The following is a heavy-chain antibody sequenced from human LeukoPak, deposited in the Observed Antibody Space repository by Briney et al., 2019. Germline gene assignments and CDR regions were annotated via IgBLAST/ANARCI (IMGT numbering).Heavy chain of an antibody. CDR1: GFTFSDYY. CDR3: ARDHVDIVATTDY. CDR2: ISSSGSTI. Sequence: GGSLRLSCAASGFTFSDYYMSWIRQAPGKGLEWVSYISSSGSTIYYADSVKGRFTISRDNAKNSLYLQMNSLRAEDTAVYYCARDHVDIVATTDYWGQGTLVTVSS. V-gene: IGHV3-11*01. J-gene: IGHJ4*02. D-gene: IGHD5-12*01.